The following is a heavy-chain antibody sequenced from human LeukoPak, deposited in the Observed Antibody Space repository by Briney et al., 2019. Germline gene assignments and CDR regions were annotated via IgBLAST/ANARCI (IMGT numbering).Heavy chain of an antibody. D-gene: IGHD1-26*01. CDR3: ARDVGLRYSGGILDY. Sequence: GGSLRLSCAASGFTFSSYAMHWVRQAPGKGLEWVAVISYDGSNKYYADSVKGRFTISRDNSKNTLYLQMNSLRAEVAAVYYCARDVGLRYSGGILDYWGQGTLVTVSS. CDR2: ISYDGSNK. CDR1: GFTFSSYA. J-gene: IGHJ4*02. V-gene: IGHV3-30*04.